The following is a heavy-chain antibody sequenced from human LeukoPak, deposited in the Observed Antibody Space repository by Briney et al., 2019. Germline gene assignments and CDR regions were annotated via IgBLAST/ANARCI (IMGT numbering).Heavy chain of an antibody. V-gene: IGHV3-49*04. CDR2: IRSKAYGGTT. J-gene: IGHJ3*02. Sequence: SGGGLVQPGRSLRLSCTASGFTFGDFAMSWVRQAPGKGLEWVGFIRSKAYGGTTEYAASVKGRSTISRDDSKSIAYLQMNSLKTEDTAVYFCTGASRGWYDIWGQGTVVTVSS. D-gene: IGHD6-19*01. CDR3: TGASRGWYDI. CDR1: GFTFGDFA.